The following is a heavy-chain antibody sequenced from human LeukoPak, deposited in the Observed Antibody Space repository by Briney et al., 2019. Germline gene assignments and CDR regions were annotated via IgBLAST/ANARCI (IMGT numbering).Heavy chain of an antibody. J-gene: IGHJ6*02. V-gene: IGHV4-34*01. CDR2: INHSGST. Sequence: SETLSLTCAVYGGSFSGYYWSWIRQPPGKGLEWIGEINHSGSTNYNPSLKSRVTISVDTSKNQFSLKLSSVTAADTAVYYRARASPRHYYYGMDVWGQGTTVTVSS. CDR3: ARASPRHYYYGMDV. CDR1: GGSFSGYY.